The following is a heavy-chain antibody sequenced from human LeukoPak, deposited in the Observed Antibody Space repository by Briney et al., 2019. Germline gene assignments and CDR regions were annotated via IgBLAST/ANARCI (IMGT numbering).Heavy chain of an antibody. CDR2: INHSGST. D-gene: IGHD6-13*01. V-gene: IGHV4-34*01. CDR3: ARDDLQLVRRLGRNTEYYYYYYMDV. J-gene: IGHJ6*03. Sequence: SETLSLTCAVYGGSFSGYYWSWIRQPPGKGLEWIGEINHSGSTNYNPSLKSRVTISVDTSKNQFSLKLSSVTAADTAVYYCARDDLQLVRRLGRNTEYYYYYYMDVWGKGTTVTVSS. CDR1: GGSFSGYY.